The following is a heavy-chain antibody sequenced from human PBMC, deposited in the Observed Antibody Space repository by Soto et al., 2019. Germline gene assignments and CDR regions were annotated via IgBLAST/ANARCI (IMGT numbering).Heavy chain of an antibody. Sequence: SQTLSLTCAISGDSVSSKSAAWNWIRQPPSRGLEWLGRTYYRSKWYNEHAVSVKSRITVNPDTSKNQFSLQLNSMTPEDTAVYYCARSGNMGAIDYWGQGTLVTVSS. CDR1: GDSVSSKSAA. CDR2: TYYRSKWYN. J-gene: IGHJ4*02. CDR3: ARSGNMGAIDY. V-gene: IGHV6-1*01. D-gene: IGHD1-26*01.